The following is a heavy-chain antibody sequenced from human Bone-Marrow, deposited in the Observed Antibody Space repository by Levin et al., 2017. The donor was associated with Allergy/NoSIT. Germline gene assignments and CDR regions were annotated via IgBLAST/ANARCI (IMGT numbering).Heavy chain of an antibody. CDR2: INPNTGGT. Sequence: ASVKVSCRASGYTFSDYYLHWVRQAPGRGLEWMGWINPNTGGTNSAQKFQGRVTVTRGTSISTAHMELSRLTSDDTAVYYCARAGGAYSGYTFNIWGQGTTVTVSS. V-gene: IGHV1-2*02. D-gene: IGHD5-12*01. J-gene: IGHJ3*02. CDR1: GYTFSDYY. CDR3: ARAGGAYSGYTFNI.